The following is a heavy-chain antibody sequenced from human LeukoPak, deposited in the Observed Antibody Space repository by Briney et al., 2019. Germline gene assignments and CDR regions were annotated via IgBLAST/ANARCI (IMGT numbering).Heavy chain of an antibody. D-gene: IGHD3-16*01. CDR3: ARMRYDYVWGSYLESYYYYYMDV. CDR1: GFTFSSYG. Sequence: GGSLRLSCAASGFTFSSYGMHWVRQAPGKGLEWVANIKQDGSEKYYVDSVKGRFTISRDNAKNSLYLQMNSLRAEDTAVYYCARMRYDYVWGSYLESYYYYYMDVWGKGTTVTVSS. CDR2: IKQDGSEK. V-gene: IGHV3-7*01. J-gene: IGHJ6*03.